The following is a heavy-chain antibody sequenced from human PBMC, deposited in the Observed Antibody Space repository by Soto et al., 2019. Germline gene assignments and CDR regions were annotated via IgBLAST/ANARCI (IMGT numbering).Heavy chain of an antibody. J-gene: IGHJ3*02. D-gene: IGHD6-19*01. CDR2: IIPILGIA. CDR1: GGTFSSYT. CDR3: ASVPVAGVAFDI. Sequence: QVQLVQSGAEVKKPGSSVKVSCKASGGTFSSYTISWVRQAPGQGLEWMGRIIPILGIAKYAQKFQGRVTITADKSTSTAYLELSSLISEDTAVYYCASVPVAGVAFDIWGQGTMVTVSS. V-gene: IGHV1-69*02.